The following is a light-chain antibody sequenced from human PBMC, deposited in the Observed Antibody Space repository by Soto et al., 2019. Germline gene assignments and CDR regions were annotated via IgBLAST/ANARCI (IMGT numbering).Light chain of an antibody. Sequence: QSALTQPRSVSGSPGQSVTISCTGTSSDVGGYNYVSWYQQYPGKAPKLIIYDVSKRPSGVPDRFSGSKSGNTASLTISGLQAEDEADYYCCSYAGSYTLWVFGGGTSSPS. V-gene: IGLV2-11*01. CDR1: SSDVGGYNY. J-gene: IGLJ3*02. CDR3: CSYAGSYTLWV. CDR2: DVS.